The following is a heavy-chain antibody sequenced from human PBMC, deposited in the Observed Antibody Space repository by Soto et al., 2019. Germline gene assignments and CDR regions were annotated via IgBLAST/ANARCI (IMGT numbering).Heavy chain of an antibody. CDR3: ARGIKVLRFLEWLPNSGMDV. J-gene: IGHJ6*02. V-gene: IGHV4-34*01. D-gene: IGHD3-3*01. CDR1: GGSFSGYY. Sequence: SETLSLTCAVYGGSFSGYYWSWIRQPPGKGLEWIGEINHSGSTNYNPSLKSRVTISVDTSKNQFSLKLSSVTAADTAVYYCARGIKVLRFLEWLPNSGMDVWGQGTTVTVSS. CDR2: INHSGST.